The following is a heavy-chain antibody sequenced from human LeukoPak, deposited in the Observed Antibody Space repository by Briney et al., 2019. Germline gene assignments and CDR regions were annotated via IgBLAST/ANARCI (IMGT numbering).Heavy chain of an antibody. V-gene: IGHV1-69*04. D-gene: IGHD2-15*01. Sequence: VKVSCKASGGTFSSYTISWVRQAPGKGLEWMGRIIPILGIANYAKRFQGRFTITADKSTTTAYMELSSLRSEDTAVYYCARDRVVVAARVYYFDYWGQGTLVTVSS. CDR3: ARDRVVVAARVYYFDY. CDR2: IIPILGIA. CDR1: GGTFSSYT. J-gene: IGHJ4*02.